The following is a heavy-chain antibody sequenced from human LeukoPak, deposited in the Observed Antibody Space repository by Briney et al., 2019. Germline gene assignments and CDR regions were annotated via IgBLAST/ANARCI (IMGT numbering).Heavy chain of an antibody. V-gene: IGHV3-21*01. D-gene: IGHD2-2*01. CDR3: ARGWGVPAANLDY. CDR1: GFTFSSYS. Sequence: AGSLRLSCAASGFTFSSYSMNWVRQAPGKGLEWVSSISSSSSYIYYADSVKGRFTISRDNAKNSLYLQMNSLRAEDTAVYYCARGWGVPAANLDYWGQGTLVTVSS. CDR2: ISSSSSYI. J-gene: IGHJ4*02.